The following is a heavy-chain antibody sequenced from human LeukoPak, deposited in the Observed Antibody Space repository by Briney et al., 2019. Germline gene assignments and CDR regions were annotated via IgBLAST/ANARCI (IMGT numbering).Heavy chain of an antibody. D-gene: IGHD6-13*01. CDR3: ARSLIAAAGTNASDI. Sequence: GASVKVSCKASGYTFTGYYMHWVRQAPGQGLEWMGWINPNSGGTNYAQKFQGRVTMTRDTSISTAYMELSRLRSDDTAVYYCARSLIAAAGTNASDIWGQGTMVTVSS. CDR1: GYTFTGYY. CDR2: INPNSGGT. V-gene: IGHV1-2*02. J-gene: IGHJ3*02.